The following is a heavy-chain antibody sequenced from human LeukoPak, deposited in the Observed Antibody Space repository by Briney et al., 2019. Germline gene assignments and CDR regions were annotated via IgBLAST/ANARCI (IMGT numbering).Heavy chain of an antibody. CDR3: ARLKIDGTHFDY. J-gene: IGHJ4*02. D-gene: IGHD3-9*01. Sequence: PGGSLRLSCTASGFTFSDYAMSWVRQTPGKGLEWVSVIHVGGSAYYADSVKGRFTISGDSSKNTLYLQMNSLRAEDTAVYYCARLKIDGTHFDYWGQGTLVTVSS. CDR1: GFTFSDYA. V-gene: IGHV3-53*01. CDR2: IHVGGSA.